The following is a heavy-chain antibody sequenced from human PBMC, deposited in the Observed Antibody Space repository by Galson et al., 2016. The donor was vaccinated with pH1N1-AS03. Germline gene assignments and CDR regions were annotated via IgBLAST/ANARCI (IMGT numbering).Heavy chain of an antibody. CDR2: VYRSGST. J-gene: IGHJ3*02. D-gene: IGHD3-3*01. CDR1: GGSVSDNNW. Sequence: SETLSLTCAVSGGSVSDNNWWSWVRQPPGKGLEWIGEVYRSGSTNYNPSLKSRVTISLDKSKNQLSLRLTSVTAADTAVYYCAGVYWSVPTPGTYGAFDIWGQGTTVTVSS. V-gene: IGHV4-4*02. CDR3: AGVYWSVPTPGTYGAFDI.